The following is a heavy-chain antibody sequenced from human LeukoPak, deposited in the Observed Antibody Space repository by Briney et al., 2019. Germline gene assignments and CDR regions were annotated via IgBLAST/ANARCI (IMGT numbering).Heavy chain of an antibody. CDR2: ISYDGSNK. CDR1: GFSFGGYG. V-gene: IGHV3-30*18. Sequence: GRSLRLSCAASGFSFGGYGIHWVRQAPGKGLEWVAVISYDGSNKYYADSVKGRFTISRDNSKNTLYLQMNSLRAEDTAVYYCAKCPSGVLRYFAPIDYWGQGTLVTVSS. CDR3: AKCPSGVLRYFAPIDY. D-gene: IGHD3-9*01. J-gene: IGHJ4*02.